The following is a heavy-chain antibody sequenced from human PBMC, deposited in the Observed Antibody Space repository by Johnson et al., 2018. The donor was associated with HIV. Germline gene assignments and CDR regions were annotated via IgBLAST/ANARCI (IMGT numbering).Heavy chain of an antibody. Sequence: QVQLVESGGGVVQPGRSLRLSCAASGFTFSSYAMHWVRQAPGKGLEWVAFIRYDGSNKYYADSVKGRFTISRDNSKNTLYLQMNSLRAEDTAVYYCAKGVSAVAVAFDIWGQGTMVTVSS. CDR2: IRYDGSNK. CDR3: AKGVSAVAVAFDI. CDR1: GFTFSSYA. J-gene: IGHJ3*02. D-gene: IGHD6-19*01. V-gene: IGHV3-30*02.